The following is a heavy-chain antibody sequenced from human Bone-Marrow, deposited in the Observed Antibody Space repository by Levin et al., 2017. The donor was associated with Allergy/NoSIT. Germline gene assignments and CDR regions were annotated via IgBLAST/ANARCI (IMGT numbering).Heavy chain of an antibody. CDR1: SISIRGYY. V-gene: IGHV4-59*01. J-gene: IGHJ4*02. Sequence: GSLRLSCAVSSISIRGYYWGWIRQPPGRGLEWIGSIYSSGSTNYNPSLKSRVTISIDTSENQFSLELTSVTAADTAVYYCARATEDSGYYRQSFDYWGQGTLVTVSS. CDR2: IYSSGST. CDR3: ARATEDSGYYRQSFDY. D-gene: IGHD3-22*01.